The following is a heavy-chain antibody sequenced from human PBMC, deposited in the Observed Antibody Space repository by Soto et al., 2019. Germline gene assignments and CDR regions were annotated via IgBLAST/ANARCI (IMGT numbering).Heavy chain of an antibody. V-gene: IGHV3-49*03. Sequence: GGSLRLSCTASGFSFGDYTMNWFRQAPGKGLEWIGFIRDKAFDGAIEIAASLKGRFTVSRDDSKSVAYLQMNSLKTEDTAVYYCSRELYYESSGYYSFDPWGQGTLVTVSS. CDR3: SRELYYESSGYYSFDP. CDR1: GFSFGDYT. CDR2: IRDKAFDGAI. J-gene: IGHJ5*02. D-gene: IGHD3-22*01.